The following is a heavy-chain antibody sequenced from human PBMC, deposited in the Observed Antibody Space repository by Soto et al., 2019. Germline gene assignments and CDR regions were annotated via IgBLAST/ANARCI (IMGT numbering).Heavy chain of an antibody. Sequence: SETLSLTCSVSGASIRTYFWSWIRQPPGKGLEWIGYISYSGSTTYYNPSLKSRVTMSADTSKNQFSLRLNSVTAADTAVYYCAALYSSGWYVLFWGQGTLVTVSS. CDR1: GASIRTYF. J-gene: IGHJ4*02. D-gene: IGHD6-19*01. CDR2: ISYSGST. CDR3: AALYSSGWYVLF. V-gene: IGHV4-59*01.